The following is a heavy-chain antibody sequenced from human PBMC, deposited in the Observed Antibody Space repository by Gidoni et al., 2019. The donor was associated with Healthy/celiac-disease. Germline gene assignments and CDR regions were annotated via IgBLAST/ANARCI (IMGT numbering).Heavy chain of an antibody. CDR2: ISGSGGST. CDR1: GVTFSRSA. V-gene: IGHV3-23*01. J-gene: IGHJ4*02. CDR3: AKDFVVVVAATPVVFRPKVLTY. D-gene: IGHD2-15*01. Sequence: EVQPLGAGGGFVQPGGSLRPSCAASGVTFSRSAMGWVRQAPGKGLEWVSAISGSGGSTYYADSVKGRFTISRDNSKNTLYLQMNSLRAEDTAVYYCAKDFVVVVAATPVVFRPKVLTYWGQGTLVTVSS.